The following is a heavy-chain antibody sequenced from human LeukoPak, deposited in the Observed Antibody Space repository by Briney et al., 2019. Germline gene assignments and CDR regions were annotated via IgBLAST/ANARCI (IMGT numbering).Heavy chain of an antibody. D-gene: IGHD3-3*01. CDR1: GYSFISYW. J-gene: IGHJ6*02. Sequence: GQSLKISCTGSGYSFISYWIAWVRQMPGKGLGWMGIIYPGDSDTRYSPSFQGQVTISADKSISTTYLQWSSLKASDTAMYYCARFWSGDNMDVWGQGTTVTVSS. CDR2: IYPGDSDT. CDR3: ARFWSGDNMDV. V-gene: IGHV5-51*01.